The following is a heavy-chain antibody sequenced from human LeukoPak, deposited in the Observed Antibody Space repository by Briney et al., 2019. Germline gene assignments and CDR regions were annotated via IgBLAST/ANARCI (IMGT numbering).Heavy chain of an antibody. CDR3: ARARGDFVPDY. CDR1: GGTFSSYA. V-gene: IGHV1-69*05. Sequence: GASVKVSCKASGGTFSSYAISWVRQAPGQGLEWMGGIVPIFGTANYAQKFQGRVTITTDESTGTAYMELSSLRSEDTAVYYCARARGDFVPDYWGQGTLVTVSS. CDR2: IVPIFGTA. D-gene: IGHD3-10*01. J-gene: IGHJ4*02.